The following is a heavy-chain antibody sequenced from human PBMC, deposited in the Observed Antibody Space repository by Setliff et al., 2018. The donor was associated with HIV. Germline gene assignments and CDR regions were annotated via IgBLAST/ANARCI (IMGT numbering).Heavy chain of an antibody. CDR2: IHHSGST. Sequence: SETLSLTCGVSGDSVRKSNWWSWVRQTPGKGLEWIGEIHHSGSTNYNPSLESRVTISIDKPKNQFSLKMTSVTAADTAVYNCVRNGYYSLGYWGQGTLVTVSS. J-gene: IGHJ4*02. CDR1: GDSVRKSNW. D-gene: IGHD3-22*01. CDR3: VRNGYYSLGY. V-gene: IGHV4-4*02.